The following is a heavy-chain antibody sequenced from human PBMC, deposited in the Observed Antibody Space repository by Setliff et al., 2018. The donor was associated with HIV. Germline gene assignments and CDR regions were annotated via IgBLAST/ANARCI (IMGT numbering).Heavy chain of an antibody. Sequence: PGESLKISCKGSGYSFISYWIGWVRQMPGKGLEWMGIIYPGDSNTKYSPSFQGQVTLSVDKSISTAYLQWSGLKASNTAMCYCATPISITSGSAFDYWGQGTLVTVSS. CDR1: GYSFISYW. V-gene: IGHV5-51*01. D-gene: IGHD2-2*01. CDR3: ATPISITSGSAFDY. CDR2: IYPGDSNT. J-gene: IGHJ4*02.